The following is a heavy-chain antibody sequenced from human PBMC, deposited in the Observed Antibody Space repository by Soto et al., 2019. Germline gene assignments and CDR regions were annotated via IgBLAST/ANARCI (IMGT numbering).Heavy chain of an antibody. Sequence: EVQLVESGGGLVQPGESLRLSCAASGFTFSSYWMTWVRQAPGKGLEWVANIKQDGSEKYYVDSVRGRFTMSRDNAKSSLYLQMNSLRAEDKAVYYCARVVGSTQMDFDYWGQGTLVTVSS. CDR3: ARVVGSTQMDFDY. J-gene: IGHJ4*02. CDR1: GFTFSSYW. CDR2: IKQDGSEK. V-gene: IGHV3-7*01.